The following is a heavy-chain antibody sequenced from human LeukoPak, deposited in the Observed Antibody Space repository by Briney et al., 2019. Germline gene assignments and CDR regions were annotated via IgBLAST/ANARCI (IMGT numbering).Heavy chain of an antibody. CDR3: ARGEAKKYCSSTSCFN. J-gene: IGHJ4*02. CDR2: IYHSGST. Sequence: PSETLSLTCTVSGGSISSGGYYWSWIRQPPGKGLEWIGYIYHSGSTYYNPSLKSRVTISVDRSKNQFSLKLSSVTAADTAVYYCARGEAKKYCSSTSCFNWGQGTLVTVSS. V-gene: IGHV4-30-2*01. D-gene: IGHD2-2*01. CDR1: GGSISSGGYY.